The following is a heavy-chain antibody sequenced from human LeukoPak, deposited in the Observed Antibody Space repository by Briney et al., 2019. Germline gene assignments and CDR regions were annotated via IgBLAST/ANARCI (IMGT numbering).Heavy chain of an antibody. D-gene: IGHD3-10*01. CDR3: ALTPDYYGSGSFDY. Sequence: GGSLRLSCAASGFTFDHYAMHWVRQAPGKGLEWVSGISWNSGSIGYADSVKGRFTISRDNAKNSLFLQMISLRAEDTAVYYCALTPDYYGSGSFDYWGQGTLVTVSS. CDR1: GFTFDHYA. V-gene: IGHV3-9*01. J-gene: IGHJ4*02. CDR2: ISWNSGSI.